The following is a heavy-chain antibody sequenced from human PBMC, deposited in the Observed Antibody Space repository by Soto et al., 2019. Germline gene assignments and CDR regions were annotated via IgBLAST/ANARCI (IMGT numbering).Heavy chain of an antibody. J-gene: IGHJ4*02. Sequence: SVKVSCKASGGTFSSYAISWVRQAPGQGLEWMGGIIPIFGTANYAQKFQGRVTITADESTSTAYMELSSLRSEDTAVYYCALGAGGIAVAGSFDYWGQGTLVTVSS. CDR2: IIPIFGTA. V-gene: IGHV1-69*13. CDR1: GGTFSSYA. D-gene: IGHD6-19*01. CDR3: ALGAGGIAVAGSFDY.